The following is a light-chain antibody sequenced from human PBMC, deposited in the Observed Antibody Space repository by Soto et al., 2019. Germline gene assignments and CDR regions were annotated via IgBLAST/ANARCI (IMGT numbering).Light chain of an antibody. J-gene: IGLJ2*01. CDR3: QSYDSSLSGPVL. CDR1: NSNIGAGYD. V-gene: IGLV1-40*01. CDR2: GDT. Sequence: QSVLTQPPSVSGAPGQRVTISCTGSNSNIGAGYDVNWYQHLPGTAPKLLIYGDTIRPSGVPDRFSSSKSATSASLAIAGLQVEDEGDYYCQSYDSSLSGPVLFGGGTKLTVL.